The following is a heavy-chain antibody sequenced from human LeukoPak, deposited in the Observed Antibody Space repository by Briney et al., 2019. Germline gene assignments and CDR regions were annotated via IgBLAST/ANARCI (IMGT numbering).Heavy chain of an antibody. V-gene: IGHV3-7*01. J-gene: IGHJ4*02. D-gene: IGHD4-17*01. Sequence: GGSLELSCAASEFTFNSYWMSWVRQAPGKGLEWVANIKQDGGQIYYLDSVKGRFTVSRDNAKNSLYLQMNSLRAEDTAVYYCARLGARQMLEYWGQGTLVTVSS. CDR1: EFTFNSYW. CDR2: IKQDGGQI. CDR3: ARLGARQMLEY.